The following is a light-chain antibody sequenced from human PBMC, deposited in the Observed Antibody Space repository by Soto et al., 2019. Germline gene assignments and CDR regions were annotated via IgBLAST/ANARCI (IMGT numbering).Light chain of an antibody. CDR3: QQSYNSPWT. CDR1: QSISNY. CDR2: AAP. Sequence: DIQMTQSPSSLSASVGDRVTITCRASQSISNYLSWYQQIPGKAPKLLIYAAPNLRSGVSSRFSGSGSVTDFTLTISSLQPEDFATYPFQQSYNSPWTLAQGTKVEIK. J-gene: IGKJ1*01. V-gene: IGKV1-39*01.